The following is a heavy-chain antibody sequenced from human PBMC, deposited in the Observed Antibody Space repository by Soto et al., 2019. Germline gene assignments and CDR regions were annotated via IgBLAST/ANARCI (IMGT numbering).Heavy chain of an antibody. CDR1: GGSFSGYY. CDR3: ARLEGDSSGYYFNYYYGMDV. D-gene: IGHD3-22*01. Sequence: SETLSLTCAVYGGSFSGYYWSWIRQPPGKGLEWIGEINHSGSTNYNPSLKSRVTISVDTSKNQFSLKLSSVTTADTAVYYCARLEGDSSGYYFNYYYGMDVWGQGTTVTVSS. V-gene: IGHV4-34*01. J-gene: IGHJ6*02. CDR2: INHSGST.